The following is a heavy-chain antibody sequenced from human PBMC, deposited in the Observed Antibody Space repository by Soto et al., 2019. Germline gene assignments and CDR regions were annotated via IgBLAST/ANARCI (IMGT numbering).Heavy chain of an antibody. D-gene: IGHD2-15*01. V-gene: IGHV2-5*02. J-gene: IGHJ6*02. CDR2: IYWDNDE. CDR3: AHKGGRGAGMDV. Sequence: QITLKESGPTLVKPTQTLTLTCTFSGFSLSSSGVGVGWIRQPPGKALEWLALIYWDNDERYSPFLKSRVTITKDISKNEVGFTMTNIDPVDTGTYYCAHKGGRGAGMDVWGQGTTVTVSS. CDR1: GFSLSSSGVG.